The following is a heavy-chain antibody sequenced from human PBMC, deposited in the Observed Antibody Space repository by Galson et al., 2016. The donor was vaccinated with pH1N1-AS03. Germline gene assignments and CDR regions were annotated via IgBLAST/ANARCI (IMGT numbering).Heavy chain of an antibody. CDR3: ARGRYSGFDI. V-gene: IGHV6-1*01. D-gene: IGHD2-15*01. CDR2: TYWRSKWYN. CDR1: GDSVSSNIDA. J-gene: IGHJ3*02. Sequence: CAISGDSVSSNIDAWNWIRQSPSGGLEWLGRTYWRSKWYNDYAVSVKSRITINPDTSKNQFSLQLTSVIPDDTAVYYCARGRYSGFDILGQGAKVTVSS.